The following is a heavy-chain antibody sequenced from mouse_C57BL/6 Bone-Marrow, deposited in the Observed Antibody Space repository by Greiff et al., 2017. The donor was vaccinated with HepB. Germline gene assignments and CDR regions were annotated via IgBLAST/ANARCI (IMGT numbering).Heavy chain of an antibody. J-gene: IGHJ1*03. Sequence: QVQLQQSGPGLVQPSQSLSITCTVSGFSLTSYGVHWVRQSPGKGLEWLGVIWRGGSTDYNAAFMSRLSITKDNSKSQVFFKMNSLQADDTAIYYCAPNFYYGSSYGYFDVWGTGTTVTVSS. CDR2: IWRGGST. V-gene: IGHV2-5*01. D-gene: IGHD1-1*01. CDR1: GFSLTSYG. CDR3: APNFYYGSSYGYFDV.